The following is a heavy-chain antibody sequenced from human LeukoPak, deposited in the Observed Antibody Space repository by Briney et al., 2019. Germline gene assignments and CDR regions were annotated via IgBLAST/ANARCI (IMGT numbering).Heavy chain of an antibody. CDR1: GFTFSSYS. J-gene: IGHJ4*02. Sequence: GGSLRLSCAASGFTFSSYSMNWVRQAPGKGLEWVSSISSSSSYIYYADSVKGRFTISRDNAKNSLYLQMNSLRAEDTAVYYCAREDYDTSGYYLFDYWGQGTLVTVFS. D-gene: IGHD3-22*01. CDR3: AREDYDTSGYYLFDY. V-gene: IGHV3-21*01. CDR2: ISSSSSYI.